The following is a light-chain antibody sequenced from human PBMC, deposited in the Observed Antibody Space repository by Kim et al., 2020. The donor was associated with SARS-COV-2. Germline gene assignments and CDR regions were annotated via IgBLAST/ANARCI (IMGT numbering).Light chain of an antibody. CDR2: DAS. J-gene: IGKJ4*01. Sequence: ETVLTQSPVTLSLSPGERATLSCRASQNVDIYLAWYQQKPGQAPRLLIYDASIRATGIPARFSGSGSGTDFTLTISSLEPEDSAVYYCLQRKYWPPLTFGGGTRVEIK. CDR1: QNVDIY. CDR3: LQRKYWPPLT. V-gene: IGKV3-11*01.